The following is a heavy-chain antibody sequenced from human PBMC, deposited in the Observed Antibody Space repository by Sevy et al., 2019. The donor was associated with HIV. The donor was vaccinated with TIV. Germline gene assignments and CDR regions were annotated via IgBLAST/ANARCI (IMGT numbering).Heavy chain of an antibody. CDR3: AKDLLPYGSGSYPLDY. J-gene: IGHJ4*02. CDR1: GFRFEDYG. V-gene: IGHV3-9*01. Sequence: GGSLRLSCAASGFRFEDYGMRWVRRAPGKGLEWVSGLGWNSGSVGYAVSVKGRFTISRDNAKNLLYLQMNSLTSEDTTLYYCAKDLLPYGSGSYPLDYWGQGTVVTVSS. D-gene: IGHD3-10*01. CDR2: LGWNSGSV.